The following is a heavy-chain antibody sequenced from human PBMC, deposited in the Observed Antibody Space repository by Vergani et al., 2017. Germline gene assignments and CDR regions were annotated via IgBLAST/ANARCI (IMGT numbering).Heavy chain of an antibody. J-gene: IGHJ1*01. CDR3: ASRETRNYYDSSGYTPTKYFQH. D-gene: IGHD3-22*01. V-gene: IGHV3-30*03. CDR2: ISYDGSNK. Sequence: QVKLVESGGGVVQPGRSLRLSCAASGFTFSSYGMHSVRQAPGKGLEWVAVISYDGSNKYYADSVKGRFTISRDNSKNTLYLQMNSLRAEDTAVYYCASRETRNYYDSSGYTPTKYFQHWGQGTLVTVSS. CDR1: GFTFSSYG.